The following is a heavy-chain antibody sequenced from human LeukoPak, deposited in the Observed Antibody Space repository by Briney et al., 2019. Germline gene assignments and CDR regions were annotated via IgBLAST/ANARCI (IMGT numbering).Heavy chain of an antibody. CDR2: INQDGSEK. J-gene: IGHJ3*02. D-gene: IGHD4-17*01. V-gene: IGHV3-7*01. CDR3: ARPYGDYAFDI. CDR1: RFTFSNYW. Sequence: GGSLRLSCADSRFTFSNYWMSWVRQAPGKGLEWVANINQDGSEKYYVDSVKGRFTISRDNAKNSLYLQMNSLRAEDTAVYYCARPYGDYAFDIWGQGTMVTVSS.